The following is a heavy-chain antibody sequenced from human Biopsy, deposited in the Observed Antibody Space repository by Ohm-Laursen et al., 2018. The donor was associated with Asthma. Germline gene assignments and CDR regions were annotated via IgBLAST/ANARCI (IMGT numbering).Heavy chain of an antibody. J-gene: IGHJ6*02. Sequence: SSVKVSCQASGDSFSNYAISWVRQAPGQGLEWMGGLIPVLGTPDHAQMFEGRVTITADESTGTAYMELSSLSSEDTAVYYCARGYSGSDRIVYYYSGLEVWGQGTTVTVSS. CDR3: ARGYSGSDRIVYYYSGLEV. V-gene: IGHV1-69*01. D-gene: IGHD5-12*01. CDR1: GDSFSNYA. CDR2: LIPVLGTP.